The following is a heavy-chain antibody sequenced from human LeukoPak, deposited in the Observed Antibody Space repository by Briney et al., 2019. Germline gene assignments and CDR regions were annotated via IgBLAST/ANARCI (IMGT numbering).Heavy chain of an antibody. Sequence: GSLRLSCAASGFTFSSYTMNWVRQAPGKGLEWVSSITRSSSYIYYADSVKGRFTISRDNAENSLYLQMNSLRAEDTAVYYCARDKAYYYGMDVWGQGTTVTVSS. V-gene: IGHV3-21*01. J-gene: IGHJ6*02. CDR2: ITRSSSYI. CDR3: ARDKAYYYGMDV. CDR1: GFTFSSYT.